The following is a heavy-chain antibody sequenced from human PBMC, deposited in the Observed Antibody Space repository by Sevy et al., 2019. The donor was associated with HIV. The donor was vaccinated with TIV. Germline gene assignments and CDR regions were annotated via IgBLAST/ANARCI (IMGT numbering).Heavy chain of an antibody. CDR1: GFTFSNYW. J-gene: IGHJ3*02. V-gene: IGHV3-7*01. CDR3: ATDMFRSSSADALDI. Sequence: GGSLRLSCAASGFTFSNYWMNWVRQAPGKGLEWVAKIKQDGSGKYYVDSVKGRFTISRDNTKKSLFLQMNSLRVEDTAVYYCATDMFRSSSADALDIWGQGTMVTVSS. CDR2: IKQDGSGK. D-gene: IGHD6-6*01.